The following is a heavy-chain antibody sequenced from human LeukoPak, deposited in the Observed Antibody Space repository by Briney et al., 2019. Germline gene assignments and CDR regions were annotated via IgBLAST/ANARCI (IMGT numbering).Heavy chain of an antibody. CDR3: ATATMVQGSPDY. Sequence: GASVKVSCKASGYTFTSYYMHWVRQAPGKGLEWMGGFDPEDGETIYAQKFQGRVTMTEDTSTDTAYMELSSLRSEDTAVYYCATATMVQGSPDYWGQGTLVTVSS. D-gene: IGHD3-10*01. J-gene: IGHJ4*02. CDR1: GYTFTSYY. V-gene: IGHV1-24*01. CDR2: FDPEDGET.